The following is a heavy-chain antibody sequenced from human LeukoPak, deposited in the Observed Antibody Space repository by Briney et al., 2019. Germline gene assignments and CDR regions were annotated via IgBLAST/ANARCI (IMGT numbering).Heavy chain of an antibody. Sequence: GRSLRLSCAASGFTFSSYAMHWVRQAPGKGLEWVAVISYDGSNKYYADSVKGRFTISRDNSKNTLYLQMNSLRAEDTAVYYCAKTSLGHPPYYYSMDVWGQGTTVTVSS. J-gene: IGHJ6*02. D-gene: IGHD7-27*01. V-gene: IGHV3-30-3*02. CDR3: AKTSLGHPPYYYSMDV. CDR2: ISYDGSNK. CDR1: GFTFSSYA.